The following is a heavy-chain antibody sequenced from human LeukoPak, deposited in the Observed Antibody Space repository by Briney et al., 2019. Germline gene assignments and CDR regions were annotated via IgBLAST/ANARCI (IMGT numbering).Heavy chain of an antibody. CDR1: GFSFSSYG. CDR2: IKQDGNEK. J-gene: IGHJ4*02. CDR3: TRDFVEPYYFDS. D-gene: IGHD1-14*01. V-gene: IGHV3-7*01. Sequence: GGSLRLSVTASGFSFSSYGMSWVRQAPGKGLEGVANIKQDGNEKYHLDSVKGRFTISRDNAKNSLYLQMNSLRAEDTAVYYCTRDFVEPYYFDSWGQGSLVTVSS.